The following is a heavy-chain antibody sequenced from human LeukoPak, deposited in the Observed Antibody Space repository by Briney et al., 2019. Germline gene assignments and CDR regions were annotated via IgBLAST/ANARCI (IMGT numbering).Heavy chain of an antibody. CDR3: ARGRRYCSGGSCYSVSSDY. CDR2: INHSGST. CDR1: GGSISSGSYY. J-gene: IGHJ4*02. Sequence: PSETLSLTCTVSGGSISSGSYYWSWIRQPPGKGLEWIGEINHSGSTNYNPSLKSRVTISVDTSKNQFSLKLSSVTAADTAVYYCARGRRYCSGGSCYSVSSDYWGQGTLVTVSS. V-gene: IGHV4-39*07. D-gene: IGHD2-15*01.